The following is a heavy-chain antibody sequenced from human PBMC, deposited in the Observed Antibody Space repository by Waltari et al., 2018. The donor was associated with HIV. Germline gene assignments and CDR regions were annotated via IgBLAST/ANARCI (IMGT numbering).Heavy chain of an antibody. V-gene: IGHV2-70*04. J-gene: IGHJ4*02. CDR2: IDWDDDK. Sequence: QVNLKEYDPALVKPTQTLPLTCTFSGLSLSTSGKRVSWIRQPPGKALEWLARIDWDDDKFYSTSLKTRLTISKDTSKNQVVLTMTNMDPVDTATYYCARIRRDSSSWEYFDYWGQGTLVTVSS. CDR1: GLSLSTSGKR. CDR3: ARIRRDSSSWEYFDY. D-gene: IGHD6-13*01.